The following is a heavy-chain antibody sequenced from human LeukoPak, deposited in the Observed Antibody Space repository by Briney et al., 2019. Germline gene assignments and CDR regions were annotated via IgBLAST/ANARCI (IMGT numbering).Heavy chain of an antibody. CDR3: ARDQGVVVGATTVFDY. D-gene: IGHD1-26*01. CDR2: IKQDGSEK. V-gene: IGHV3-7*01. J-gene: IGHJ4*02. Sequence: GGSLRLSCAASGFTFSSYWMSWVRQAPGKGLEWVANIKQDGSEKYYVDSVKGRFTISRDNAKNSLYLQMNSLRAEDTAVYYCARDQGVVVGATTVFDYWGQGTLVTVSS. CDR1: GFTFSSYW.